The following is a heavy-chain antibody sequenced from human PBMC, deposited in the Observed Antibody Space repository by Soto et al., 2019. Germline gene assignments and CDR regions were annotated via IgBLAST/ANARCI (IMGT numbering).Heavy chain of an antibody. CDR2: TRNKANSYNT. D-gene: IGHD2-15*01. CDR1: GFTLSENY. Sequence: EVQLVESGGGLVQPGGSLRLSCAVSGFTLSENYVDWVRQAPGKGLEWVGRTRNKANSYNTEYAASVKGRFTISRDDSRGSVGLQLDSVKAEVVAVFYCARVLVAGYYFYGMDVWGPGTTVTVSS. V-gene: IGHV3-72*01. J-gene: IGHJ6*02. CDR3: ARVLVAGYYFYGMDV.